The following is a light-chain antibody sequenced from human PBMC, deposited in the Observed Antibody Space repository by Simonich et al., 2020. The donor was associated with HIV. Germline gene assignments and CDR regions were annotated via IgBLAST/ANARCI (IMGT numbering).Light chain of an antibody. Sequence: QSALTQPRSVSGSPGQSFTISCTGTSSDVGGNNYVSWYQQHPGKAPKLTIYDVSKRPSGVPDRFSGSKSGNTASLIISGLQAEDESDYYCCSYAGSYTWVFGGGTKLTVL. CDR1: SSDVGGNNY. CDR2: DVS. CDR3: CSYAGSYTWV. V-gene: IGLV2-11*01. J-gene: IGLJ3*02.